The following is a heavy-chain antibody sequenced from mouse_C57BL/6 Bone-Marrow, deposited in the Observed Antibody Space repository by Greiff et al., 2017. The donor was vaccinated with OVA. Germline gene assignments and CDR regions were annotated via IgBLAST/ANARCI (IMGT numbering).Heavy chain of an antibody. V-gene: IGHV1-80*01. D-gene: IGHD2-1*01. J-gene: IGHJ2*01. CDR1: GYAFSSYW. Sequence: VQRVESGAELVKPGASVKISCKASGYAFSSYWMNWVKQRPGKGLEWIGQIYPGDGDTNYNGKFKGKATLTADKSSSTAYMQLSSLTSEDSAVYFCAREDYGNYGYYFDYWGQGTTLTVSS. CDR2: IYPGDGDT. CDR3: AREDYGNYGYYFDY.